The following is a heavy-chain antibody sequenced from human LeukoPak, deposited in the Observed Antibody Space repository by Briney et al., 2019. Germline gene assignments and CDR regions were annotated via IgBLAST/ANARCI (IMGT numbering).Heavy chain of an antibody. Sequence: KPSETLSLTCTVSGGSSSNYYWSWIRQPAGKGLEWIGRIYTSGSTNHDPSLKSRVTMSVDTSKKQFSLKLSSVTAADTAVYYCAREVTANWFDPWGQGTLVTVSS. CDR3: AREVTANWFDP. D-gene: IGHD2-21*02. V-gene: IGHV4-4*07. CDR1: GGSSSNYY. J-gene: IGHJ5*02. CDR2: IYTSGST.